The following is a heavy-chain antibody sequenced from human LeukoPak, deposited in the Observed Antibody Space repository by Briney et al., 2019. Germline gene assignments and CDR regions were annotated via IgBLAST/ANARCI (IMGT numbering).Heavy chain of an antibody. V-gene: IGHV3-49*04. D-gene: IGHD6-19*01. CDR3: IGYSSGWYPFGFDY. CDR1: GFTFGDYA. CDR2: IRTKAYGGTT. J-gene: IGHJ4*02. Sequence: PGGSLRLSCTASGFTFGDYAMSWVRQPPGKGLEWVGFIRTKAYGGTTEYGASVKGRFTISRGDSKSIAYLQMNSLKTEGTAVYYCIGYSSGWYPFGFDYWGQGTLVTVSS.